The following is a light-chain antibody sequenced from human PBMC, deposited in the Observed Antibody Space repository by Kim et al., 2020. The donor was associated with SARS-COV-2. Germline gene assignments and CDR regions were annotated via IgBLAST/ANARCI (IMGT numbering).Light chain of an antibody. V-gene: IGKV2-28*01. CDR1: QSLLHSNGYNY. CDR2: LGS. Sequence: DIVMTQSPLSLPVTPGEPASISCRSSQSLLHSNGYNYLDWYLQKPGQSPQLLIYLGSNQASGVPDRFSGSGSGTDFTLKISRVEAEDVGVYYCMQALQTPPATFGQGTRLEIK. CDR3: MQALQTPPAT. J-gene: IGKJ5*01.